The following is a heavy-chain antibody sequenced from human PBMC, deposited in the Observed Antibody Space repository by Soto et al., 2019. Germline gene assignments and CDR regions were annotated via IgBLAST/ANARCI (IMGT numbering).Heavy chain of an antibody. Sequence: EVQLLESGGGLVQPGGSLRLSCAASGFAFKNYAMSWVRQGPGKGLQWVSGIRGTGGRTDYADSVKGRFTISRDNSENTLYLQMNSLRAEDTAVYYCAKEVTEAGEDYFDYWGQGTLVTVSS. CDR2: IRGTGGRT. V-gene: IGHV3-23*01. CDR1: GFAFKNYA. CDR3: AKEVTEAGEDYFDY. D-gene: IGHD6-13*01. J-gene: IGHJ4*02.